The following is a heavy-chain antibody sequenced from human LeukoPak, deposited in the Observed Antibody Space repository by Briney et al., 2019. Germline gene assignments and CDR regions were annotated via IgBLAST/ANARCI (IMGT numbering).Heavy chain of an antibody. D-gene: IGHD6-19*01. CDR3: ARLDRGVVAGY. J-gene: IGHJ4*02. CDR2: INHSGST. CDR1: GGSFSGYY. Sequence: SETLSLTCAVYGGSFSGYYWSWIRQPPGKGLEWIGEINHSGSTNYNPSLKSRVTISVDTSKNQFSLKLSSVTAADTAVYYCARLDRGVVAGYWGQGTLVTVSS. V-gene: IGHV4-34*01.